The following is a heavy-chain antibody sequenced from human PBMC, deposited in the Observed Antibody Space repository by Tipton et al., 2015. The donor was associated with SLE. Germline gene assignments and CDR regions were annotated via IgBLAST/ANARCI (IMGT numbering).Heavy chain of an antibody. CDR3: TKDQTYAWDV. J-gene: IGHJ6*02. CDR2: IGFGGNNK. D-gene: IGHD3-16*01. V-gene: IGHV3-30*02. Sequence: QLVQSGGGVVQPGGSLKLSCAASGFALTSYGVHWVRQAPGKGLEWVAHIGFGGNNKHYADSVKGRFTISRDISENTLSLQMNTLRVEDTAVYYCTKDQTYAWDVWGQGTMVTVSS. CDR1: GFALTSYG.